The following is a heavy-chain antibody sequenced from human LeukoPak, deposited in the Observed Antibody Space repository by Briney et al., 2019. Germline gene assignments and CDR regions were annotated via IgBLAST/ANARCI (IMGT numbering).Heavy chain of an antibody. J-gene: IGHJ4*02. CDR3: MNVRHTVEVVVIKGSVDY. CDR1: GFTFSSYA. CDR2: ISGSGGST. Sequence: GGSLRLSCAASGFTFSSYAMSWVRQAPGKGLEWVSAISGSGGSTYYADSVKGRCTISRYNSKNTLYLQMNSLRAEDMAVCYCMNVRHTVEVVVIKGSVDYWGQGSLVTVSS. D-gene: IGHD3-22*01. V-gene: IGHV3-23*01.